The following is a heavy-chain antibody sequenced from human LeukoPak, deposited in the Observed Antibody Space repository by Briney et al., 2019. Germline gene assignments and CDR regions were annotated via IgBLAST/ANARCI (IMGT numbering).Heavy chain of an antibody. Sequence: SETLSLTCTVYGGSISRHYWSWIRQPPGKGLEWIGYISNRGTPTYNPSLKSRVTISVDTSKNQFSLKLSSVTAANTAVYYCARDLGSGEYDYWGQGTLVTVSS. CDR1: GGSISRHY. V-gene: IGHV4-59*11. D-gene: IGHD3-10*01. CDR3: ARDLGSGEYDY. J-gene: IGHJ4*02. CDR2: ISNRGTP.